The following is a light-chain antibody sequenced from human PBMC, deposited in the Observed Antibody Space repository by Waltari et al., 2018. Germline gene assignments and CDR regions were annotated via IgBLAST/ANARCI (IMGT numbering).Light chain of an antibody. CDR2: KAS. CDR1: QRITRW. V-gene: IGKV1-5*03. J-gene: IGKJ4*01. Sequence: DIQMTQSPSTLSASVGDRVTITCRASQRITRWLARYQQKPGKAPKLLISKASSLENEVPSRFSGSGYGTEFTLTITSLQPDDSATFYCQHYSNYPPTCGGGTKVEIK. CDR3: QHYSNYPPT.